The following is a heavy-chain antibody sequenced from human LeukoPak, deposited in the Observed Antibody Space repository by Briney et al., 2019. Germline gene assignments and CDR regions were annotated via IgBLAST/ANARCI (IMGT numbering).Heavy chain of an antibody. CDR1: GGTFSSYA. CDR3: ASIVCINGGCYSGDWYFDL. Sequence: GASVKVSYKASGGTFSSYAISWVRQAPGQGLEWMGGIIPIFGTANYAQKFQGRVTITADESTSTAYMELSSLRAEDTAVYYCASIVCINGGCYSGDWYFDLWGRGTLVTVSS. CDR2: IIPIFGTA. D-gene: IGHD2-8*01. V-gene: IGHV1-69*13. J-gene: IGHJ2*01.